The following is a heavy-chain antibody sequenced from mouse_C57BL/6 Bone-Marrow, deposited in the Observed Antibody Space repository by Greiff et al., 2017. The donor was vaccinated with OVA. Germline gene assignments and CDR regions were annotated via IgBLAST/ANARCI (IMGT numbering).Heavy chain of an antibody. Sequence: QVQLQQSGAELVRPGTSVKVSCKASGYAFTNYLIEWVKQRPGQGLEWIGVINPGSGGTNYNEKFKGKATLTADKSSSTAYMQLSSLTSEDSAVYFCARGRGYAMDYWGQGTSVTGSS. CDR3: ARGRGYAMDY. J-gene: IGHJ4*01. V-gene: IGHV1-54*01. CDR1: GYAFTNYL. CDR2: INPGSGGT.